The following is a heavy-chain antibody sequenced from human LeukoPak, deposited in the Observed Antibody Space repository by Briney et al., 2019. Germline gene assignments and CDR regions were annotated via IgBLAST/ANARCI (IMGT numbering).Heavy chain of an antibody. V-gene: IGHV3-48*01. CDR1: QFTLSSYS. J-gene: IGHJ2*01. D-gene: IGHD2-2*02. Sequence: PGGSLRLSCAASQFTLSSYSMNWVRQAPGKGLEWVSFISSSSSNIYYADSVKGRFTISRDNAKNSLYLQMNSLKAEDTAVYYCARGLYMAYRYFDLWGRGALVTVSS. CDR3: ARGLYMAYRYFDL. CDR2: ISSSSSNI.